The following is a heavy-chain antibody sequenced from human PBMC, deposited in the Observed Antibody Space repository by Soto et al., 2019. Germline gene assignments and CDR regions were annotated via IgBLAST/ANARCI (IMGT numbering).Heavy chain of an antibody. CDR1: GGSISSYY. CDR2: TYYSGST. V-gene: IGHV4-59*01. Sequence: SETLSLTCTASGGSISSYYWSWIRQPPGKXLEWIGYTYYSGSTNYDSSLKSRVTISVDTSKNQLSLKLSSVTAADTAVYYCARATYYYDSSGYYGYYFDYWGQGTLVTVSS. D-gene: IGHD3-22*01. CDR3: ARATYYYDSSGYYGYYFDY. J-gene: IGHJ4*02.